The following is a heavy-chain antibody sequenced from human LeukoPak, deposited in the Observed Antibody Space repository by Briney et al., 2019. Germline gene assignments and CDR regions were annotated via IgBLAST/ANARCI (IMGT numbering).Heavy chain of an antibody. CDR2: IYSGGST. CDR3: ARGRDDYSNYSPAYYYYMDV. V-gene: IGHV3-53*01. D-gene: IGHD4-11*01. Sequence: GGSLRLSCAASGFTVSSNYMSWVRQAPGKGLEWVSVIYSGGSTYYADSVKGRFTISRDNSKNTLYPQMNSLRAEDTAVYYCARGRDDYSNYSPAYYYYMDVWGRGTTVTVSS. CDR1: GFTVSSNY. J-gene: IGHJ6*03.